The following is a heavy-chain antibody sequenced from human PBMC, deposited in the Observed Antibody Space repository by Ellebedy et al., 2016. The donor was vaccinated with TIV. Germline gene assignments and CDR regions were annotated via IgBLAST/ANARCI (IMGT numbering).Heavy chain of an antibody. Sequence: PGGSLRLSCAASGFSVSTIYMSWLRQAPGKGLEWLSVIDRGGVTNYADSVKGRFTISRHNSMNTLYLQMNSLRPEDTAVYYCARSEPADVWGKGATVTVSS. J-gene: IGHJ6*04. CDR2: IDRGGVT. V-gene: IGHV3-53*04. CDR3: ARSEPADV. CDR1: GFSVSTIY. D-gene: IGHD1-14*01.